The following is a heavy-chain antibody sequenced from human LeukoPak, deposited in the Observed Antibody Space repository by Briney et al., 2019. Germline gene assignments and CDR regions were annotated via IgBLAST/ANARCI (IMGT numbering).Heavy chain of an antibody. J-gene: IGHJ4*02. D-gene: IGHD6-19*01. CDR1: GGSISGYY. CDR3: ARVGMAVAESFFHY. V-gene: IGHV4-4*07. CDR2: LYTSGST. Sequence: SETLSLTCTVSGGSISGYYWSWIRQTAGKGLEWIGRLYTSGSTNYNPSLKSRVTMSVDTSRNQFSLKLTSVTAADTAVYYCARVGMAVAESFFHYWGQGTLVTVSS.